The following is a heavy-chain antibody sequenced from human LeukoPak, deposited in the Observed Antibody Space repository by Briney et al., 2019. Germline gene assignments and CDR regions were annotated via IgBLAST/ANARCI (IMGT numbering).Heavy chain of an antibody. Sequence: GGSLRLSCAVSGFTLSNYGMSGVREAPGKGLEWVAGISGSGGSTNYADSVKGRFTISRDNPKNTLYLQMNSLRAEDTAVYFCAKRGVVIRVILVGFYKEAYYLDSWGQGALVIVSS. V-gene: IGHV3-23*01. D-gene: IGHD3-22*01. CDR1: GFTLSNYG. J-gene: IGHJ4*02. CDR2: ISGSGGST. CDR3: AKRGVVIRVILVGFYKEAYYLDS.